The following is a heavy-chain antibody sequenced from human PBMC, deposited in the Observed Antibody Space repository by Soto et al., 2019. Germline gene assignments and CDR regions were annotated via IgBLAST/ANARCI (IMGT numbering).Heavy chain of an antibody. D-gene: IGHD3-9*01. CDR1: GGSISSGDYF. CDR2: ISSIGST. V-gene: IGHV4-30-4*01. Sequence: QVQLQESGPGLVKPSQTLSLTCTVSGGSISSGDYFWSWIRQSPGKGLEWIGYISSIGSTYYNPSLKSRVSVSRDTSKNQYSLKLSYVTTTDTAVYYCARGLVIRPYYYNGMDVWGQGTTVTVSS. CDR3: ARGLVIRPYYYNGMDV. J-gene: IGHJ6*02.